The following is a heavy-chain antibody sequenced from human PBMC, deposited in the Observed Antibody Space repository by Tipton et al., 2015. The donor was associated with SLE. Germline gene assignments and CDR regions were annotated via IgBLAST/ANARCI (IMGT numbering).Heavy chain of an antibody. CDR2: ISGRGGST. CDR1: GFTFSSYA. V-gene: IGHV3-23*01. J-gene: IGHJ4*02. Sequence: AVSGFTFSSYAMNWVRQAPGKGLEWVSAISGRGGSTYYADSVKGRFTISRDNSKNTLYLQMNSLRAEDTAVYYCATSRGAAGLFDYWGQGTLVTVSS. D-gene: IGHD6-13*01. CDR3: ATSRGAAGLFDY.